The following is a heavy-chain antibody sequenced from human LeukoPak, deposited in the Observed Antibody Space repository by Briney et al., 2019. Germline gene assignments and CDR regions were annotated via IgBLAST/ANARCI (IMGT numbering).Heavy chain of an antibody. CDR3: AKFGSRYYYDSSGCYFDY. Sequence: GGSLRLSCAASGFTFSSYAMSWVRQAPGKGLEWVSAISGSGGSTYYADSVKGRFTISRDNSKNTLYLQMNSLRAEDMAVYYCAKFGSRYYYDSSGCYFDYWGQGTLVTVSS. CDR1: GFTFSSYA. J-gene: IGHJ4*02. V-gene: IGHV3-23*01. D-gene: IGHD3-22*01. CDR2: ISGSGGST.